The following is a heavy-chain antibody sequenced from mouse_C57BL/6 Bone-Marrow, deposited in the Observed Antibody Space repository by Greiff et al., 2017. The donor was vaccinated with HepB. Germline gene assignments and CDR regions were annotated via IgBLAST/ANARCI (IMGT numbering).Heavy chain of an antibody. D-gene: IGHD2-1*01. CDR3: ASPLLYFDY. CDR2: INPYNGGT. J-gene: IGHJ2*01. V-gene: IGHV1-19*01. CDR1: GYTFTDYY. Sequence: EVQLQQSGPVLVKPGASVKMSCKASGYTFTDYYMNWVKQSHGKSLEWIGVINPYNGGTSYNQKFKGKATLTVDKSSSTAYMELNSLTSEGSAVYYCASPLLYFDYWGQGTTLTVSS.